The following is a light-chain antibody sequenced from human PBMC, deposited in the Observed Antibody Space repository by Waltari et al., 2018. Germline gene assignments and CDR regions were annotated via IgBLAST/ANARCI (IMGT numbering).Light chain of an antibody. CDR1: QSISSN. J-gene: IGKJ1*01. Sequence: EIVMTQSPVTLPVSAGERATLSCRASQSISSNLAWYQQKAGQAPRLLIYGASTRATGIPARFSGSGSGTEFTLSISSLQSEDFAVYYCQQYNDWPPWTFGQGTKVEIK. CDR2: GAS. V-gene: IGKV3-15*01. CDR3: QQYNDWPPWT.